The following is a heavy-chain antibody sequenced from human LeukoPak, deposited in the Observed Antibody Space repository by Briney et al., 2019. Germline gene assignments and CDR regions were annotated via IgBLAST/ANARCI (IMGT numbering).Heavy chain of an antibody. J-gene: IGHJ3*02. V-gene: IGHV3-74*01. CDR3: ARGGLNALEAFDI. Sequence: PGGSLRLSRAASGFSFSSYWMHWVRHAPGKGLVWVSRINGDGSNPRYADSVKGRFTLSRDNAKNTLYLQMNSLRAEDTAVYYCARGGLNALEAFDIWGQGTLVTVCS. CDR2: INGDGSNP. CDR1: GFSFSSYW. D-gene: IGHD1-1*01.